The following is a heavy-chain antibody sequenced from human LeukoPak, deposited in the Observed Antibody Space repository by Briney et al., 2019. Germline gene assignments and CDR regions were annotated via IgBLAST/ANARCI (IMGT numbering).Heavy chain of an antibody. CDR3: ARGHNRAFDY. D-gene: IGHD1-1*01. V-gene: IGHV6-1*01. Sequence: SQTLSLTCAISGDSVSRISDAWNWIRLSPSRGLEWLGRTYYESKWNNDYAVSVKSRMTINPDTPKNQFSLQLKSVTPEDTAIYFCARGHNRAFDYWGRGTLVTVSS. J-gene: IGHJ4*02. CDR2: TYYESKWNN. CDR1: GDSVSRISDA.